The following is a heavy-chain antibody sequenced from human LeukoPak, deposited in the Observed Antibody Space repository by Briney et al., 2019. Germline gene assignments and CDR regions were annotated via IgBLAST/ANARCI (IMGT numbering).Heavy chain of an antibody. D-gene: IGHD6-13*01. Sequence: GGSLRLSCAASGFTFSSYSMNWVRQAPGKGLEWVANIKQDGSEKYYVDSVKGRFTISRDNAKHSLYLQMNSLRAEDTALYFCARGFATAGDYYYYYMDVWGKGTTVTVSS. V-gene: IGHV3-7*01. CDR3: ARGFATAGDYYYYYMDV. CDR2: IKQDGSEK. J-gene: IGHJ6*03. CDR1: GFTFSSYS.